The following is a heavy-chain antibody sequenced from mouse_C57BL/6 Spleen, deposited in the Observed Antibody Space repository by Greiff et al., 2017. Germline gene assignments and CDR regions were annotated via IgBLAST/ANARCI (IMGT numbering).Heavy chain of an antibody. Sequence: EVQLQQSGAELVRPGASVKLSCTASGFNIKDYYMHWVKQRPEQGLEWIGRIDPEDGDTEYAPKFQGKATMTADTSSNTAYLQLSSLTSEDTAVYYCTIYGSSPAWFAYWGQGTLVTVSA. CDR1: GFNIKDYY. J-gene: IGHJ3*01. CDR3: TIYGSSPAWFAY. CDR2: IDPEDGDT. V-gene: IGHV14-1*01. D-gene: IGHD1-1*01.